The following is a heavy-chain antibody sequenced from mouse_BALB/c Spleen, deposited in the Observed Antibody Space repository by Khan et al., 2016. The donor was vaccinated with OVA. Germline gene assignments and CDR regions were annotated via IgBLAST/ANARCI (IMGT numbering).Heavy chain of an antibody. J-gene: IGHJ1*01. D-gene: IGHD2-1*01. CDR2: IWAGGST. V-gene: IGHV2-9*02. CDR1: GFPLTSYG. Sequence: VQLKESGPGLVAPSQSLSITCTVSGFPLTSYGVHWVRQPPGKGLEWLGVIWAGGSTNYNSALMSRLSISKDNSKSQVFLKMNSLQTDDTAMYXCARIYYGNSLYFDVWGAGTTVTVSS. CDR3: ARIYYGNSLYFDV.